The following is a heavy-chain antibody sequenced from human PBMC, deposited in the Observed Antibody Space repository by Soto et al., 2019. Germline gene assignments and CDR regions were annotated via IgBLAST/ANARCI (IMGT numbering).Heavy chain of an antibody. CDR2: IYCTGNT. CDR3: RRRRRYSTDV. V-gene: IGHV4-4*08. J-gene: IGHJ6*04. Sequence: SSETLSLTCTVSGGSISSYYWSWIRQPPGKGLEWIGSIYCTGNTNYNPSLNSQVTISVDTSKNQFPLNVISVTAADTAVEYCRRRRRYSTDVWGKGTTVTVSS. CDR1: GGSISSYY.